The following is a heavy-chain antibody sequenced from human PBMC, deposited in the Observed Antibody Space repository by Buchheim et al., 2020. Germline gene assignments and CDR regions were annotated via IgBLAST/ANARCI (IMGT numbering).Heavy chain of an antibody. V-gene: IGHV3-49*04. D-gene: IGHD4-17*01. CDR1: GFTFGDYA. CDR3: TREDGDYDYFDY. Sequence: EVQLVESGGGLVQPGRSLRLSCTASGFTFGDYAMSWVRQAPGKGLEWVGFIRSKAYGGTTEYAASVKGRFTISRDDSKSIAYLQMNSLKTEDTAVYYCTREDGDYDYFDYWGQGTL. CDR2: IRSKAYGGTT. J-gene: IGHJ4*02.